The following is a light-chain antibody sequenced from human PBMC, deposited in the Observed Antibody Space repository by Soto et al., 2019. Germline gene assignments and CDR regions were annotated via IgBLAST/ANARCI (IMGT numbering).Light chain of an antibody. CDR1: SRDVGNYNL. J-gene: IGLJ1*01. CDR3: SSYVGRKSYV. CDR2: EDS. Sequence: QSVLTQPASVSGSPGQSITISCTGTSRDVGNYNLVAWYQQHPGRAPKLLFYEDSQRPSGVSHRFSASKSGNTASLTISGLQAEDGADYYCSSYVGRKSYVFGTGTKVTVL. V-gene: IGLV2-23*01.